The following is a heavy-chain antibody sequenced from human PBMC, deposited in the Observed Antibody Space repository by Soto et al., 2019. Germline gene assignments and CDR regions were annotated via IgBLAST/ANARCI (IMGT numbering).Heavy chain of an antibody. V-gene: IGHV3-33*01. CDR1: GFTFSSYG. Sequence: QVQLVESGGGVVQPGRSLRLSCAASGFTFSSYGMHWVRQAPGKGLEWVAVIWYDGSNKYYADSVKGRFTISRDNSKNTPYLHMNRMTAEDMAVYYGARVALYGARRGALDIWGQGTMVTVSS. CDR3: ARVALYGARRGALDI. D-gene: IGHD2-8*01. CDR2: IWYDGSNK. J-gene: IGHJ3*02.